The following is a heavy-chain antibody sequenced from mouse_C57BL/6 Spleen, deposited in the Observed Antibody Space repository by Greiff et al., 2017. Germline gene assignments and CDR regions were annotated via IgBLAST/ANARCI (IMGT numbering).Heavy chain of an antibody. CDR1: GYTFTDYE. D-gene: IGHD2-4*01. CDR2: IDPETGGT. J-gene: IGHJ3*01. Sequence: QVHVKQSGAELVRPGASVTLSCKASGYTFTDYEMHWVKQTPVHGLEWIGAIDPETGGTAYNQKFKGKAILTADKSSSTAYMELRSLTSEDSAVYYCTNYAAKFAYWGQGTLVTVSA. V-gene: IGHV1-15*01. CDR3: TNYAAKFAY.